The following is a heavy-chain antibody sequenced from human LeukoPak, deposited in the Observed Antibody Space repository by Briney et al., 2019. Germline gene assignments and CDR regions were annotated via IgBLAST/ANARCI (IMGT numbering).Heavy chain of an antibody. CDR3: ARGGYGDYFWFDH. CDR1: AGSINNYY. CDR2: IYTSGIT. J-gene: IGHJ5*02. D-gene: IGHD4-17*01. V-gene: IGHV4-4*07. Sequence: SETLSLTFTVSAGSINNYYWSWIRQPAGKGLEWIGRIYTSGITNSNRSLKSRVTMSVDTSKNQFSLKLSSVTAADTAVYYCARGGYGDYFWFDHWGQGTLVTVSS.